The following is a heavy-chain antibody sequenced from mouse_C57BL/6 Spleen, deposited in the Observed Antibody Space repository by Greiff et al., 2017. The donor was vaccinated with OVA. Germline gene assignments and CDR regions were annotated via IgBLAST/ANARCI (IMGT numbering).Heavy chain of an antibody. D-gene: IGHD1-1*01. V-gene: IGHV5-17*01. CDR2: ISSGSSTI. CDR3: ARRFTTVVEAMDY. CDR1: GFTFSDYG. Sequence: EVQVVESGGGLVKPGGSLKLSCAASGFTFSDYGMHWVRQAPEKGLEWVAYISSGSSTIYYADTVKGRFTISRDNAKNTLFLQMTSLRSEDTAMYYCARRFTTVVEAMDYWGQGTSVTVSS. J-gene: IGHJ4*01.